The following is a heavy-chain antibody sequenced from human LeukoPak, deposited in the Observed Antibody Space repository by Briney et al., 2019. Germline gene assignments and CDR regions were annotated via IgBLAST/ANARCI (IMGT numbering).Heavy chain of an antibody. CDR3: ARDLGKGRYFDY. D-gene: IGHD4-23*01. V-gene: IGHV3-33*01. CDR2: ILLGGNNK. J-gene: IGHJ4*02. Sequence: QPGRSLRLSCASSGFTFSTYGMHRVRAAPGKGLEWVAHILLGGNNKYYPDSVKGRITISRDTSKNTLSPQMDSLRAEDTAVYYCARDLGKGRYFDYSGQRTLVTVSS. CDR1: GFTFSTYG.